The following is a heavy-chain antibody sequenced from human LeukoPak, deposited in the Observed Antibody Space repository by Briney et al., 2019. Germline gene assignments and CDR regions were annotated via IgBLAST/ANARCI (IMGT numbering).Heavy chain of an antibody. CDR1: GYTFTSYD. CDR2: MNLNSGTT. Sequence: ASVKVSCKASGYTFTSYDINWVRQATGQGLEWMGWMNLNSGTTGYAQKFQGRVTMTRNTSINAAYMEVSSLRSHDTAVYYCARGRCSRGACYYFDYWGQGTLVTVSS. D-gene: IGHD2-15*01. CDR3: ARGRCSRGACYYFDY. J-gene: IGHJ4*02. V-gene: IGHV1-8*01.